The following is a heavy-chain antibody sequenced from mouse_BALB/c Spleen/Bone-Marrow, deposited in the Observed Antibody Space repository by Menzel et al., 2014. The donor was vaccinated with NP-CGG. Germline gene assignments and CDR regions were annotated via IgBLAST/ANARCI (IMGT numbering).Heavy chain of an antibody. D-gene: IGHD1-1*01. CDR1: GFNIKDTY. CDR3: ASYYYGSRGFAY. Sequence: VHVKQSGAGLVKPGASVKLSCTASGFNIKDTYMHWVQQTPEQALEWIGSIDPANGNSKYDSKFQGKATITADTSSNTAYLQLSSLTSEDTAVYYCASYYYGSRGFAYWGQGTLVTVSA. J-gene: IGHJ3*01. CDR2: IDPANGNS. V-gene: IGHV14-3*02.